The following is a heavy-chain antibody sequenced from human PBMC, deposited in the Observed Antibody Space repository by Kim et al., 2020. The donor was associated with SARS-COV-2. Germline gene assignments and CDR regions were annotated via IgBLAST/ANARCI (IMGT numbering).Heavy chain of an antibody. CDR1: GYTFTSYG. CDR2: ISAYNGNT. CDR3: ARDWGGNIYDSSSQGSDY. D-gene: IGHD3-22*01. J-gene: IGHJ4*02. V-gene: IGHV1-18*01. Sequence: ASVKVSCKASGYTFTSYGISWVRQAPGQGLEWMGWISAYNGNTNYAQKLQGRVTMTTDTSTSTAYMELRSLRSDDTAVYYCARDWGGNIYDSSSQGSDYWGQGTLVTVSS.